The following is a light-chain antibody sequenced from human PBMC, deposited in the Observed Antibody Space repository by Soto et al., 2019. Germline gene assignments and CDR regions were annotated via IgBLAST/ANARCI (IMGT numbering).Light chain of an antibody. Sequence: SYELTQPPSVSVAPGQTARITCGGNNIGSQSVHWYQQRPGQAPVLVVYDDGDRPSGIPERLSGSNSGNTATLTISRVEAGDEADYYCQVSDISSDQGVFGGGTKLTVL. V-gene: IGLV3-21*02. CDR1: NIGSQS. CDR2: DDG. CDR3: QVSDISSDQGV. J-gene: IGLJ3*02.